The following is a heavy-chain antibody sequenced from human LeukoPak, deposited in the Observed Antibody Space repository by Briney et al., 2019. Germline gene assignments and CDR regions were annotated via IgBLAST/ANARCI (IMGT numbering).Heavy chain of an antibody. D-gene: IGHD6-19*01. CDR3: AKDRRGAVAELDY. CDR2: IWYDGSNK. CDR1: GFTFSSYG. J-gene: IGHJ4*02. Sequence: PGGSLRLSCAASGFTFSSYGMHWVRQAPGKGLEWVAVIWYDGSNKYYADSVKGRFTISRDNSKNTLYLQMNSLRAEDTAVYYCAKDRRGAVAELDYWGQGTLVTVSS. V-gene: IGHV3-33*06.